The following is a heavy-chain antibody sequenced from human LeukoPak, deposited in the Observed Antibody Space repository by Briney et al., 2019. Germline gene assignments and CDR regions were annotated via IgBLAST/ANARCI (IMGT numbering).Heavy chain of an antibody. Sequence: SGTLSLTCTVSGGSISSSSYYWGWIRQPPGKGLEWIGSIYYSGSTYYNPSLKSRVTISVDTSKNQFSLKLSSVTAADTAVYYCARQGGYCSGGSCYSFYFDYWGQGTLVTVSS. CDR1: GGSISSSSYY. CDR2: IYYSGST. D-gene: IGHD2-15*01. V-gene: IGHV4-39*01. J-gene: IGHJ4*02. CDR3: ARQGGYCSGGSCYSFYFDY.